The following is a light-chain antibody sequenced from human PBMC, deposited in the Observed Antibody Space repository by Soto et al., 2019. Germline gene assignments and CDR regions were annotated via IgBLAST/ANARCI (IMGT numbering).Light chain of an antibody. Sequence: QSVLTQPPSVSGAPGQRVTISCSGGSSNIGAGYDVHWYHHVPGTAPKLVVYFSTHRPSGVPDRFSGSKSGTSASLAIDGLQPEDEGDYYCQTADGGLRGRVFGCGTNLTVL. J-gene: IGLJ3*02. CDR3: QTADGGLRGRV. CDR2: FST. CDR1: SSNIGAGYD. V-gene: IGLV1-40*01.